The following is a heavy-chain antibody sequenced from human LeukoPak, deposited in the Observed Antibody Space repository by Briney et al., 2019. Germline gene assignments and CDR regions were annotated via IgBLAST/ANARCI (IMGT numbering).Heavy chain of an antibody. CDR1: GFSFSTYA. J-gene: IGHJ4*02. Sequence: GGSLRISCAASGFSFSTYAMSWVRQAPGEGLEWVSGLSDSGGNTIYADSVKGRLTISRDSSKNTLFLQMNSLRAEDTAVYYCAKEFSGGWSFDSWGQGTLVTVSS. D-gene: IGHD6-19*01. V-gene: IGHV3-23*01. CDR2: LSDSGGNT. CDR3: AKEFSGGWSFDS.